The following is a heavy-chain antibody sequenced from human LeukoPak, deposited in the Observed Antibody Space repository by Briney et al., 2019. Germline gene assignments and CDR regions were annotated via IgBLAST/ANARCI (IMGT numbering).Heavy chain of an antibody. J-gene: IGHJ3*02. Sequence: GGSLRLSCVASGFTFSSHSMNWVRQAPGKGLEWVSSISSSSSYIFYADSVKGRFTISRDNARNSVYLQMNSLRAEDTAVYYCARSYMVGTTTRALDIWGQGAMLTVSS. D-gene: IGHD1-26*01. V-gene: IGHV3-21*01. CDR3: ARSYMVGTTTRALDI. CDR2: ISSSSSYI. CDR1: GFTFSSHS.